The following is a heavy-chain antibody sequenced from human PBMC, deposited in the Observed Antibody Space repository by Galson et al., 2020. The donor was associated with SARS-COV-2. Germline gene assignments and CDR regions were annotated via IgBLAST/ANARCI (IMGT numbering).Heavy chain of an antibody. CDR1: GFTFKTSE. J-gene: IGHJ2*01. Sequence: GGPLRLPCEVSGFTFKTSEMTWGRQAPGKGLEWVSSINRRGHSLSHADSVQGRLTTSRDNAKNSPYLHMNSLRGGEAASYYCSRAEYNGGGVWCDREYWSHGARVTFSS. CDR2: INRRGHSL. D-gene: IGHD2-21*01. V-gene: IGHV3-48*03. CDR3: SRAEYNGGGVWCDREY.